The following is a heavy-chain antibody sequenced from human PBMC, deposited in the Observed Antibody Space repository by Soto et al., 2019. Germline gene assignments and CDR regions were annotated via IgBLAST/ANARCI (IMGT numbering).Heavy chain of an antibody. CDR2: ISFDGSNK. Sequence: QVQLVESGGGVVQPGRALRLSCAASGLTFRSYGMHWVRQAPGKGLEWVAVISFDGSNKHYADSVKGRFTISRDNSKNTLYLQMNSLRPGDTAVYYCACAKDPYSSSWYLDYWGQGTLVTVSS. D-gene: IGHD6-13*01. CDR3: ACAKDPYSSSWYLDY. J-gene: IGHJ4*02. V-gene: IGHV3-30*03. CDR1: GLTFRSYG.